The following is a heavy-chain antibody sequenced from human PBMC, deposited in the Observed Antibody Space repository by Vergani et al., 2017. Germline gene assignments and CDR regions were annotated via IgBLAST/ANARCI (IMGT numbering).Heavy chain of an antibody. J-gene: IGHJ4*02. V-gene: IGHV4-38-2*01. Sequence: QVQLQESGPGLVKPSETLSLTCAVSGYSISSGYYWGWIRQPPGKGLEWIGNIYHSGSTNYNPSLKSRVTISVDTSKNQFSLKLSSVTAADTAVYYCARVSGSYPYYFDYWGQGTLVTVSS. CDR1: GYSISSGYY. D-gene: IGHD1-26*01. CDR2: IYHSGST. CDR3: ARVSGSYPYYFDY.